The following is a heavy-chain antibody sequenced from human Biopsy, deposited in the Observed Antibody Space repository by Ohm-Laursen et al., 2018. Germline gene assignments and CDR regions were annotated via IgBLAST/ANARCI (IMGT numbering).Heavy chain of an antibody. J-gene: IGHJ4*02. CDR2: INCKTGAT. V-gene: IGHV1-2*02. CDR1: SYTFTDYN. D-gene: IGHD2-8*01. Sequence: ASVKVSCKASSYTFTDYNIHWMRQAPGQGLEWLGYINCKTGATNYAQKFQGTVTMTRDSSISTAYLALGSLKSADAAIYYCARDPLNGHKHFDYWGQGSLVTVSS. CDR3: ARDPLNGHKHFDY.